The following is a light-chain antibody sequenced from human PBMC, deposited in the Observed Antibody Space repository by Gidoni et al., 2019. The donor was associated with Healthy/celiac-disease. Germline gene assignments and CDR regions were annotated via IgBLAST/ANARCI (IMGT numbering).Light chain of an antibody. CDR3: QQRYSTPWT. CDR1: QSISSY. J-gene: IGKJ1*01. CDR2: AAS. V-gene: IGKV1-39*01. Sequence: DIQMTQSPSSLSASVGDRVTIPCRASQSISSYLIWYQQKPGKAPKLLIYAASSLQSGVPSSFSGSGAGADFTLTISSLQPEDFATYYCQQRYSTPWTFGQGTKVEIK.